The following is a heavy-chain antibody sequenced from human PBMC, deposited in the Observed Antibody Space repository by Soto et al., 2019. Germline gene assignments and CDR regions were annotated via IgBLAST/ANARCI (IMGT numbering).Heavy chain of an antibody. J-gene: IGHJ6*02. Sequence: PGGSLRLSGAASGFTFSSYGMHWVRQAPGKGLEWVAVISYDGSNKYYADSVKGRFTISRDNSKNTLYLQMNSLRAEDTAVYYCAKDRAQLGGKYYYYYYGMDVWGQGTTVTVSS. CDR3: AKDRAQLGGKYYYYYYGMDV. D-gene: IGHD6-6*01. CDR2: ISYDGSNK. CDR1: GFTFSSYG. V-gene: IGHV3-30*18.